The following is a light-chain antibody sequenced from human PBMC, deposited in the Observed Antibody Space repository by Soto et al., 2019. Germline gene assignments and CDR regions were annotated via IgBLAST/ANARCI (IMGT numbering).Light chain of an antibody. CDR2: DAS. CDR1: QSISSW. J-gene: IGKJ2*01. Sequence: AQSPSTLSASVGDRVTITCRASQSISSWLAWYQQKPGKAPKLLIYDASSLESGVPSRFSGSGSGTEFTITISSLQPDDFATYYCQQYNSYSLYTFGQGTKLEIK. V-gene: IGKV1-5*01. CDR3: QQYNSYSLYT.